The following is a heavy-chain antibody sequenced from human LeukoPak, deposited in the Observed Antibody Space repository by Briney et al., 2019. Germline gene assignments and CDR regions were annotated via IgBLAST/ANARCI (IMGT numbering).Heavy chain of an antibody. Sequence: PSETLSLTCAVYGGAFSGYYWSWIRQPPGKGLEWIGEINHSGSTNYNPSLKSRVTISVDTSKNQFSLKLSSVTAADTAVYYCAREPPGYWGQGILVTVSS. CDR3: AREPPGY. V-gene: IGHV4-34*01. J-gene: IGHJ4*02. CDR2: INHSGST. CDR1: GGAFSGYY.